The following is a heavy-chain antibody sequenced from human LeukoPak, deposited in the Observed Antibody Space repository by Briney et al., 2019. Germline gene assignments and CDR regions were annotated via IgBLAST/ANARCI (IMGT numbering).Heavy chain of an antibody. CDR2: INHSGST. V-gene: IGHV4-34*01. CDR3: AGEEGYYSHPGAFDI. J-gene: IGHJ3*02. Sequence: SETLSLTCAVYGGSFSGYYWSWIRQPPGKGLEWIGEINHSGSTNYNPSLKSRVTISVDTSKNQFSLKLSSVTAADTAVYYCAGEEGYYSHPGAFDIWGQGTMVTVSS. CDR1: GGSFSGYY. D-gene: IGHD3-22*01.